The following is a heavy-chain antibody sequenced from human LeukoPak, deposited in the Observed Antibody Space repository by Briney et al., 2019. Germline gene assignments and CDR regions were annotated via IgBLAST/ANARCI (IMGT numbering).Heavy chain of an antibody. CDR3: ARGQTTVTN. Sequence: GGPLRLSCAASGFTFSNYWMSWVRQTPGKGLEWVANIKEDGSDKYYVDSLKGRFTISRDNAKNSLYLQMNSLRAEDTAVYYCARGQTTVTNWGQGTLVTVSS. V-gene: IGHV3-7*03. J-gene: IGHJ4*02. CDR1: GFTFSNYW. CDR2: IKEDGSDK. D-gene: IGHD4-17*01.